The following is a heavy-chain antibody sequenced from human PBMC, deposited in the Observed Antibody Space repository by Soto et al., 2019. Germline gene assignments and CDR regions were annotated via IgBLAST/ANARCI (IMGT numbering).Heavy chain of an antibody. J-gene: IGHJ4*02. V-gene: IGHV1-8*01. CDR1: GYTFTSYD. D-gene: IGHD3-10*01. CDR3: ARSVGGSNVNFDY. Sequence: QVQLVQSGAEVRTPGASVKVSCKASGYTFTSYDINWVRQATGQGPEWMGWMNPDSGNTGYVQKFQGRVTMTRNTAISTAYMELSSLRSEDTAVYYCARSVGGSNVNFDYWGQGTLVTVCS. CDR2: MNPDSGNT.